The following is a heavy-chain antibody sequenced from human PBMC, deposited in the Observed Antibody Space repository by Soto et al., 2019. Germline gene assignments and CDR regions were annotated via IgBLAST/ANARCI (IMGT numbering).Heavy chain of an antibody. V-gene: IGHV1-45*02. J-gene: IGHJ3*02. CDR1: GYTFTSCS. Sequence: SVKVSYTAAGYTFTSCSLHLLQQAPVQGLERMRWITLYNGNINYAKKFQSRVTITRDMSLRTAYIELSSLRSEASAVYYWARSGVSYIVVVPAALGAFDIWGQGTMVTV. CDR3: ARSGVSYIVVVPAALGAFDI. CDR2: ITLYNGNI. D-gene: IGHD2-2*01.